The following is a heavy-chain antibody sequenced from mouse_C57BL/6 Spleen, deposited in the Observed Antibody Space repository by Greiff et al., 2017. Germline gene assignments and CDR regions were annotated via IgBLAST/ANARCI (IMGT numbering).Heavy chain of an antibody. Sequence: QVQLQQPGAELVKPGASVKMSCKASGYTFTSYWITWVKQRPGQGLEWIGDIYPGSRSTNYNEKFKSKATLTVDTSSSTAYMQLSSLTSEDSAVYYCARSRGYDYDGGFAYWGQGTLVTVSA. V-gene: IGHV1-55*01. CDR1: GYTFTSYW. D-gene: IGHD2-4*01. CDR3: ARSRGYDYDGGFAY. J-gene: IGHJ3*01. CDR2: IYPGSRST.